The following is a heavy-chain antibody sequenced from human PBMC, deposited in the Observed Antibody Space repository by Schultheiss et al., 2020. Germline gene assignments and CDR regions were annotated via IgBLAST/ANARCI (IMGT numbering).Heavy chain of an antibody. Sequence: SETLSLTCTVSGGSISSSSYYWGWIRQPPGKGLEWIGYIYYSGSTNYNPSLKSRVTRSVDTSEKQFSLKLSSVTAADTAVYYCAREIQLSGGDWFDPWGQGTLVTVSS. CDR3: AREIQLSGGDWFDP. V-gene: IGHV4-61*05. CDR2: IYYSGST. J-gene: IGHJ5*02. D-gene: IGHD5-18*01. CDR1: GGSISSSSYY.